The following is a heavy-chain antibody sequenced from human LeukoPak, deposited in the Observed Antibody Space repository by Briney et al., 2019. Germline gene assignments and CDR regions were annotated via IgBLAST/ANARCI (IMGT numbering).Heavy chain of an antibody. Sequence: GGSLRLSCAASGFTFSSYAMSWVRQAPGKGLERVSAISGSGGSTYYADSVKGRFTISRDNSKNTLYLQMNSLRAEDTAVYYCAKVPTGTTSPDYYYGMDVWGQGTTVTVSS. CDR3: AKVPTGTTSPDYYYGMDV. D-gene: IGHD1-1*01. CDR2: ISGSGGST. CDR1: GFTFSSYA. J-gene: IGHJ6*02. V-gene: IGHV3-23*01.